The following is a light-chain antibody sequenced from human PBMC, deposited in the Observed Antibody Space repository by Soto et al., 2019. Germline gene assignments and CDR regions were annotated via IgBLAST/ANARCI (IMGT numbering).Light chain of an antibody. J-gene: IGLJ1*01. CDR2: VVS. V-gene: IGLV2-14*01. CDR1: SSDVGGYNY. Sequence: QSALTQPASVSGSPGQSITISCTGTSSDVGGYNYVSRYQQHPGKAPKLMIYVVSNRPSGVSNRFSGSKSGNTASLTISGLQAEDEADYYCSSYTSSSLSFGTGTKVTVL. CDR3: SSYTSSSLS.